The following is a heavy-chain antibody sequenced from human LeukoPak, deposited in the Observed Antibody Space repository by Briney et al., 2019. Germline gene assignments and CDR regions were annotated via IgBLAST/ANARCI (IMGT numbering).Heavy chain of an antibody. CDR3: ARSRYSSSWYSFDY. J-gene: IGHJ4*02. CDR1: GYTFTSYA. V-gene: IGHV1-2*02. D-gene: IGHD6-13*01. Sequence: GASVKVSCKASGYTFTSYAMNWVRQAPGQGLERMGWINPNSGGTNYAQKFQGRVTMTRDTSISTAYMELSRLRSDDTAVYYCARSRYSSSWYSFDYWGQGTLVTVSS. CDR2: INPNSGGT.